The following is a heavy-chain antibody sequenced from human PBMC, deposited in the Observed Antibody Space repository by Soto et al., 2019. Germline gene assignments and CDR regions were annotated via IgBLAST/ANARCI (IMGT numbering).Heavy chain of an antibody. CDR3: ARLNRRDSSGYYYGFNAFDI. Sequence: PSETLSLTCTVSGGSISSSSYYWGWIRQPPGKGLEWIGSIYYSGSTYYNPSLKSRVTISVDTSKNQFSLKLSSVTAADTALYYCARLNRRDSSGYYYGFNAFDIWGQGTMVTVSS. V-gene: IGHV4-39*01. CDR1: GGSISSSSYY. D-gene: IGHD3-22*01. J-gene: IGHJ3*02. CDR2: IYYSGST.